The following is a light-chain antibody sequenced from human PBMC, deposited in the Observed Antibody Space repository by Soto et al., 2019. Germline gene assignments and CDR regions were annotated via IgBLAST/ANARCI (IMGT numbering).Light chain of an antibody. J-gene: IGLJ1*01. V-gene: IGLV2-14*01. Sequence: QSALTQPASVSGSPGQSITISCTGTSSDIGAYNSVSWYQQYPGRAPKLMIYEVSNRPSGVSARFSASKSGNTASLTISGLQAEDEADYYCNSRGGSRPYYVFGTGTKVNVL. CDR1: SSDIGAYNS. CDR3: NSRGGSRPYYV. CDR2: EVS.